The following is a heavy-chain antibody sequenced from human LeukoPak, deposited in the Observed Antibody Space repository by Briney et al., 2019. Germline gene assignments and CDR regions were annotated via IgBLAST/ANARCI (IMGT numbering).Heavy chain of an antibody. J-gene: IGHJ3*02. V-gene: IGHV3-30*02. CDR1: GFTFRDYN. CDR2: IAYDKSNK. Sequence: GGSLRLSCAASGFTFRDYNIHWVRQAPAKGLEWVTFIAYDKSNKYYADSVKGRFTISRDNSKNTLYLQMNSLRVEDTAVYYCARDLGSGSFGFDIWGQGTMVTVSS. D-gene: IGHD3-10*01. CDR3: ARDLGSGSFGFDI.